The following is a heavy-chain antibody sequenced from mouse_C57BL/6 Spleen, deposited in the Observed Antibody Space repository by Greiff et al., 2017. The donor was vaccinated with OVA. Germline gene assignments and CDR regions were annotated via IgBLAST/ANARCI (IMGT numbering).Heavy chain of an antibody. V-gene: IGHV1-62-2*01. J-gene: IGHJ3*01. CDR3: ARHEASYYDYPWFAY. CDR2: FYPGRGSI. Sequence: VMLVESGAELVKPGASVKLSCKASGYTFTEYTIHWVKQRSGQGLEWIGWFYPGRGSIKYNEKFKDKATLTADKSSSTVYMELSRLTSEDSAVYFCARHEASYYDYPWFAYWGQGTLVTVSA. D-gene: IGHD2-4*01. CDR1: GYTFTEYT.